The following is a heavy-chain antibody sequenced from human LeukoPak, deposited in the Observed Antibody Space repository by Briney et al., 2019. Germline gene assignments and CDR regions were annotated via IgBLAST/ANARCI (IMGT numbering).Heavy chain of an antibody. J-gene: IGHJ4*02. Sequence: ASVKVSCKASGYTFTSNYIHWVRQAPAQGLEWMGMIYPRDGSTSYAQKFQGRVTVTRDTSTSTAHMELSGLRSEDTAVYYCARDQEGFDYWGQGTLVTVSS. CDR3: ARDQEGFDY. CDR1: GYTFTSNY. CDR2: IYPRDGST. V-gene: IGHV1-46*01.